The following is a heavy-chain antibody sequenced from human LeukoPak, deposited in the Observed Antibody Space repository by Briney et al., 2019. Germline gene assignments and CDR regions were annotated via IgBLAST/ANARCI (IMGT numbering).Heavy chain of an antibody. CDR1: GFTFDDYA. J-gene: IGHJ3*02. CDR2: ISWNSGSI. Sequence: PGRSLRLSCAASGFTFDDYAMHWVRQAPGKGLEWVSGISWNSGSIGYADSVKGRFTISRDNAKNSLYLQMNSLRAEDTALYYCAKDYSSSWYDAFDIWGQGTMVTVSS. D-gene: IGHD6-13*01. CDR3: AKDYSSSWYDAFDI. V-gene: IGHV3-9*01.